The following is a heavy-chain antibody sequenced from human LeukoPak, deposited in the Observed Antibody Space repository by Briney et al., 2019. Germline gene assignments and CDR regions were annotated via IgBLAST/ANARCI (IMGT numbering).Heavy chain of an antibody. D-gene: IGHD3/OR15-3a*01. V-gene: IGHV3-21*01. CDR2: ISRTTTYI. J-gene: IGHJ6*02. Sequence: AGGSLRLSCAASGFTLSTYSMNWVRQAPGKGLEWVSSISRTTTYIYYADSVKGRFTISRDNAKNSLYLQMNSLRAEDTAAYFCARGGVGLVIIPGWEYDYYGMDVWGQGTTVTVSS. CDR3: ARGGVGLVIIPGWEYDYYGMDV. CDR1: GFTLSTYS.